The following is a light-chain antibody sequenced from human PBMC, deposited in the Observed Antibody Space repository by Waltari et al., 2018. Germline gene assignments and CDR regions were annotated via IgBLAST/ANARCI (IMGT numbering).Light chain of an antibody. J-gene: IGLJ3*02. CDR1: SSDIGGYNY. CDR2: DVN. Sequence: QSALTQPASVSGSPGQSITIPCTGTSSDIGGYNYVPWYQQYPGEAPKVVIYDVNSRPSEVSNRFYGSKSGNTASLTISGLQAEDEADYYCNSHSSSDTPSVFGGGTKLTVL. V-gene: IGLV2-14*01. CDR3: NSHSSSDTPSV.